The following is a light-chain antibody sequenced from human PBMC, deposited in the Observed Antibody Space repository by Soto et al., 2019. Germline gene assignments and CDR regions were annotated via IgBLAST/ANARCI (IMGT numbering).Light chain of an antibody. V-gene: IGLV1-44*01. CDR2: TTN. CDR1: SSNIGRKT. CDR3: AAWDDSLNGFV. Sequence: QSVLTQPPSASGAPGQRITISCSGSSSNIGRKTVNWYQQLTGTAPTLLIYTTNHRPPGSRDRFSGSSSGTSAALAISGLQYEDEADYYCAAWDDSLNGFVFGTGTKFTVL. J-gene: IGLJ1*01.